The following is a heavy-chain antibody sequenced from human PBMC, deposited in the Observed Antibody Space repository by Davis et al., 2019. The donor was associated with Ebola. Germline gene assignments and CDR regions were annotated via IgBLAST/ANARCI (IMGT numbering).Heavy chain of an antibody. CDR2: VDWDDEK. CDR3: ERIGGWGLGDFYFDN. J-gene: IGHJ4*02. CDR1: GFSLDTRGVR. D-gene: IGHD6-19*01. Sequence: SGPTLVKPPQTLRLTCTVSGFSLDTRGVRVSWIRQPPGKALEWLGRVDWDDEKFYSRSLETRLTISKDSSENQVVLQMTNMSPADTATYFCERIGGWGLGDFYFDNWGQGSLVTVSS. V-gene: IGHV2-70*04.